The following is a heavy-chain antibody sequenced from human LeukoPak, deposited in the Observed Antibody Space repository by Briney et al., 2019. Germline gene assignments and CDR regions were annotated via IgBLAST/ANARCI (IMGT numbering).Heavy chain of an antibody. J-gene: IGHJ4*02. D-gene: IGHD6-19*01. V-gene: IGHV4-34*01. Sequence: SETLSLTCAVYGGSFSGYYWSWIRQPPGKGLEWIGEINHSGSTNYNPSVKRRVTISVDTSKNQFSLKLSSATAADTAVYYCARGGGSGWYVDYWGQGTLVTVSS. CDR1: GGSFSGYY. CDR3: ARGGGSGWYVDY. CDR2: INHSGST.